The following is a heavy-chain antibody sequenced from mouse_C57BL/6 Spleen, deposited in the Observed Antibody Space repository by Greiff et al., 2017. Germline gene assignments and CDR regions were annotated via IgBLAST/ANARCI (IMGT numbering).Heavy chain of an antibody. CDR1: GYTFTGYW. J-gene: IGHJ3*01. CDR3: ASAKDYDESRFAY. CDR2: IIPGSGST. Sequence: LVESGAELMKPGASVKLSCKATGYTFTGYWIEWVKQRPGNGLEWIGEIIPGSGSTNYNEKFKGKATFTGDTSSNTAYMQLSSLTTEDSANYCGASAKDYDESRFAYWGQGTLVTVSA. D-gene: IGHD2-4*01. V-gene: IGHV1-9*01.